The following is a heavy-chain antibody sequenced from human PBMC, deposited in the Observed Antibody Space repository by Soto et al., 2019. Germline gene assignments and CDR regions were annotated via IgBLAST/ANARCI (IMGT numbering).Heavy chain of an antibody. J-gene: IGHJ6*02. D-gene: IGHD5-12*01. CDR2: INHSGST. Sequence: PSETLSLTCAVYGGSFSGYYWSWIRQPPGKGLEWIGEINHSGSTNYNPSLKSRVTITVDTSKNQFSLKLSSVTAADTAVYYCARGLRVGLRFTKIDGMDVWGQGTTVTVSS. CDR3: ARGLRVGLRFTKIDGMDV. V-gene: IGHV4-34*01. CDR1: GGSFSGYY.